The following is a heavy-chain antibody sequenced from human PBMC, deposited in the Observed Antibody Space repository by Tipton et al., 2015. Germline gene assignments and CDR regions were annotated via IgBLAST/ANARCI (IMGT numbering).Heavy chain of an antibody. CDR1: SGSISSYY. CDR2: IHYSGST. V-gene: IGHV4-59*01. J-gene: IGHJ6*02. D-gene: IGHD3-22*01. Sequence: TLSLTCTVSSGSISSYYWTWIRQPPGKGLEWIGYIHYSGSTNYNPSLKSRVTISVDTSKNQFFLKLSSVTAADTAVYYCARADGIYDSFGEYYYFYGLAVWGQGTTVTVSS. CDR3: ARADGIYDSFGEYYYFYGLAV.